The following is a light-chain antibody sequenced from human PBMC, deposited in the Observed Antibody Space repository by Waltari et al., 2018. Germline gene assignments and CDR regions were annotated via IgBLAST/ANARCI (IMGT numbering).Light chain of an antibody. CDR1: QGIRNY. J-gene: IGKJ5*01. V-gene: IGKV1-16*02. CDR3: QQYKSFPIT. CDR2: AAS. Sequence: DIQMTQSPSSLSASLGDRVTITCRASQGIRNYLAWCQQKPGQAPKSLLYAASTLQSEVASKFSGSGSGTNLTLTINSLQPENFATYYCQQYKSFPITFGQGTRLEMK.